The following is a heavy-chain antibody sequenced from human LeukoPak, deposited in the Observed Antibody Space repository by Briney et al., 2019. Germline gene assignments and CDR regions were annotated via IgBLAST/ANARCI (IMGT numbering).Heavy chain of an antibody. CDR1: GFTVITND. Sequence: GGSLRLSYAASGFTVITNDMTWVRQAPGKGPEWVSVLYSDGNTKYADSVQGRFTISRDNSKNTLYLEMNSLSPDDTAVYYCARGVEPLAANTLAYWGQGTLVTVSS. D-gene: IGHD1-14*01. CDR2: LYSDGNT. V-gene: IGHV3-53*01. CDR3: ARGVEPLAANTLAY. J-gene: IGHJ4*02.